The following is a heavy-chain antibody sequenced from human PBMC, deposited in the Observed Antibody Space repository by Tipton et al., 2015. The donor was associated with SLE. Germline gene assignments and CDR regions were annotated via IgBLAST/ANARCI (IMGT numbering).Heavy chain of an antibody. CDR2: IYYSGST. J-gene: IGHJ3*02. Sequence: LSLTCTVSGGSISSHYWSWIRQPPGKGLEWIGYIYYSGSTNYNPSLKSRVTISVDTSKNQFSLKLSSVTAADTAVYYCARDDYLDAFDIWGQGTMVTVSS. CDR1: GGSISSHY. D-gene: IGHD4-11*01. V-gene: IGHV4-59*11. CDR3: ARDDYLDAFDI.